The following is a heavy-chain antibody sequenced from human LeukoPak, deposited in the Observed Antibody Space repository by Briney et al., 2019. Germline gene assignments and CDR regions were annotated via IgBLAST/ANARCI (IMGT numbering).Heavy chain of an antibody. J-gene: IGHJ4*02. CDR1: GGSFSGYY. D-gene: IGHD5-12*01. CDR2: INHSGST. CDR3: ARARETVAIDF. Sequence: SETLSLTCAVYGGSFSGYYWSWIRQSPGKGLEWIGEINHSGSTNYNPSVKSRVTLLVDTSKNQFSLKMKSVTAADTAVYYCARARETVAIDFWGQGTRSPSPQ. V-gene: IGHV4-34*01.